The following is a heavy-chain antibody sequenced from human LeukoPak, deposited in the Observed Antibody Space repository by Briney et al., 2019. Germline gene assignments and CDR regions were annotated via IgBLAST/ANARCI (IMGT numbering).Heavy chain of an antibody. CDR1: GFIFSSYA. CDR3: AKDVPHSDWAFDI. J-gene: IGHJ3*02. V-gene: IGHV3-23*01. CDR2: ISRSGG. Sequence: GGSLRLSCAASGFIFSSYAMSWVRQAPGRGLEWVSAISRSGGYYADSVKGRFTISRDNSKNTLYLQMNNLRVEDAAVYYCAKDVPHSDWAFDIWGQGTLVTVSS. D-gene: IGHD6-19*01.